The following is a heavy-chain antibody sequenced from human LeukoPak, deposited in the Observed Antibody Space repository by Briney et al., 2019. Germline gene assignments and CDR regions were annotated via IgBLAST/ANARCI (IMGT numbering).Heavy chain of an antibody. CDR1: GGTFSSYA. V-gene: IGHV1-69*05. D-gene: IGHD6-13*01. Sequence: ASVKVSCKASGGTFSSYAITWVRQAPGQGLEWMGCIIPIFGTANYAQKFQGRVTIATDESTSTAYMELSSLRSEDTAVYYCARDPIAAGTGGSYNWFDPWGQGTLVTVSS. CDR3: ARDPIAAGTGGSYNWFDP. CDR2: IIPIFGTA. J-gene: IGHJ5*02.